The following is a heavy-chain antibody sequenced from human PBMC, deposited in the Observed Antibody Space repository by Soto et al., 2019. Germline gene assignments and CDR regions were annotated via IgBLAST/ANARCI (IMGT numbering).Heavy chain of an antibody. CDR3: ARFNYDSSGYYSDSPYYFDY. CDR1: GGSISSYY. Sequence: SETLSLTCTVSGGSISSYYWSWIRQPPGKGLEWIGYIYYSGSTNYNPSLKSRVTISVDTSKNQFSLKLSSVTAADTAVYYCARFNYDSSGYYSDSPYYFDYWGQGTLVTVSS. CDR2: IYYSGST. J-gene: IGHJ4*02. D-gene: IGHD3-22*01. V-gene: IGHV4-59*08.